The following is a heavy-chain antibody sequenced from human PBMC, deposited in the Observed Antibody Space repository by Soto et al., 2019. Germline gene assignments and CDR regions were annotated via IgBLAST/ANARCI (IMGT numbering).Heavy chain of an antibody. Sequence: SEALSLTCTVSGGSISGNYWSWIRQPPGRGLEWIGYIYYSGSTYVSPSLKSRVTMSVDTSENQFFLKLRSVTAADTAVYYCARTPIGYCSGGTCSNWFDPWGQGTLVTVSS. D-gene: IGHD2-15*01. CDR2: IYYSGST. J-gene: IGHJ5*02. V-gene: IGHV4-59*08. CDR1: GGSISGNY. CDR3: ARTPIGYCSGGTCSNWFDP.